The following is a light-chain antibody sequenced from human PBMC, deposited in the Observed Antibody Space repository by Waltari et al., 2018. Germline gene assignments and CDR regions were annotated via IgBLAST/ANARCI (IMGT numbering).Light chain of an antibody. V-gene: IGKV3-20*01. CDR1: PGVSRF. CDR3: QKYVSLPAT. J-gene: IGKJ1*01. Sequence: EIVLTQSPGTLSLSPGERATLSCRASPGVSRFLAWYQQKPGQAPRLLIYDASTRATDIPDRFSGSGSGTDFSLTISRLEPEDFAVYYCQKYVSLPATFGQGTKVEIK. CDR2: DAS.